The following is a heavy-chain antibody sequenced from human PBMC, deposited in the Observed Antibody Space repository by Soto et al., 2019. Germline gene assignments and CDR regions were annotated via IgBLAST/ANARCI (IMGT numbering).Heavy chain of an antibody. CDR3: ARALEVPSYDILGHDAFDI. J-gene: IGHJ3*02. Sequence: GSSVKVSCKASGYTFTSYAMHWVRQAPGQRLEWMGWINAGNGNTKYSQKFQGRVTITRDTSASTAYMELSSLRSEDTAVYYCARALEVPSYDILGHDAFDIWGQGTMVTVSS. V-gene: IGHV1-3*01. D-gene: IGHD3-9*01. CDR1: GYTFTSYA. CDR2: INAGNGNT.